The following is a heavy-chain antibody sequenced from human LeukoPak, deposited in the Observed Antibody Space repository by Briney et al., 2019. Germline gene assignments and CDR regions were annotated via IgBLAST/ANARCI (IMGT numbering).Heavy chain of an antibody. CDR1: GGTFSSYA. CDR3: ARDQGFVVGEEIFDY. V-gene: IGHV1-18*01. Sequence: ASVKVSCKASGGTFSSYAISWVRQAPGQGLEWMGWISAYNGNTNYAQKLQGRVTMTTDTSTSTAYMELRSLRSDDTAVYYCARDQGFVVGEEIFDYWGQGTLVTVSS. J-gene: IGHJ4*02. CDR2: ISAYNGNT. D-gene: IGHD2-21*01.